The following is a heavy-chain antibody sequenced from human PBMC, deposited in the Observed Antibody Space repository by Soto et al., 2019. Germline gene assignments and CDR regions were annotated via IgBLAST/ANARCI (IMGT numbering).Heavy chain of an antibody. D-gene: IGHD3-22*01. V-gene: IGHV1-69*13. J-gene: IGHJ3*02. Sequence: SVKVSCKASGCTFSSYAISWVRQAPGQGLEWMGGIIPIFGTANYAQKFQGRVTITADESTSTAYMELSSLRSEDTAVYYCARVAAYYYDSSPHRIGDDAFDIWDQGTMVTVSS. CDR1: GCTFSSYA. CDR2: IIPIFGTA. CDR3: ARVAAYYYDSSPHRIGDDAFDI.